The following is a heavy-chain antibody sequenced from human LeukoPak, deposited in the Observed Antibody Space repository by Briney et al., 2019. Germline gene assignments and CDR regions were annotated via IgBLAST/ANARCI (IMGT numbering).Heavy chain of an antibody. CDR3: ARVTLAFDI. J-gene: IGHJ3*02. V-gene: IGHV4-34*01. CDR1: GGSFSGYY. CDR2: INHSGNT. Sequence: SETLSLTCAVYGGSFSGYYWSWIRQPPGKGLEWIGEINHSGNTYYNPSLKSRVTISEDTSENQFSLKMSSVTAADTAVYYCARVTLAFDIWGQGTMVTVSS.